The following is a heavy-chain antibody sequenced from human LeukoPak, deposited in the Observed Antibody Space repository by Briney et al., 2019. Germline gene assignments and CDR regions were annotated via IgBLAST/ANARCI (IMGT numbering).Heavy chain of an antibody. J-gene: IGHJ4*02. CDR1: GFTVSSNY. Sequence: GGSLRLSCAASGFTVSSNYMSWVRRAPGKGLEWVSVIYSGGNTYYADSVKGRFTIPRDNSKNTLYLQMNSLRAEDTAVYYCARDSSDYGGKGVDYWGQGTLVTVSS. CDR2: IYSGGNT. V-gene: IGHV3-53*01. CDR3: ARDSSDYGGKGVDY. D-gene: IGHD4-23*01.